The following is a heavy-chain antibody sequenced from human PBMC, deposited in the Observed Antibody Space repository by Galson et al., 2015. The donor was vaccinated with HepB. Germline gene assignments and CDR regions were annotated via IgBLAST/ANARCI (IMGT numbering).Heavy chain of an antibody. Sequence: SLRLSCAASGFTFSSYAMHWVRQAPGKGLEWVAVISYDGSNKYYADSVKGRFTISRDNSKNTLYLQMNSLRAEDTAVYYCARDSSGWTYYFDYWGQGTLVTVSS. D-gene: IGHD6-19*01. V-gene: IGHV3-30*04. CDR1: GFTFSSYA. CDR2: ISYDGSNK. CDR3: ARDSSGWTYYFDY. J-gene: IGHJ4*02.